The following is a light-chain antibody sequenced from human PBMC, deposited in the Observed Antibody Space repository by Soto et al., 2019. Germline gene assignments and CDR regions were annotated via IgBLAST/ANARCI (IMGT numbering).Light chain of an antibody. CDR3: QQRSNWQLT. Sequence: EIVLTQSPATLSLSPRERATLSCMASQSVSSYLAWYQQKPGQAPRLLIYDASNRATGIPARFSGSGSGTDFTLTISSLEPEDFAVYYCQQRSNWQLTFGGGTKVEIK. CDR1: QSVSSY. V-gene: IGKV3-11*01. CDR2: DAS. J-gene: IGKJ4*01.